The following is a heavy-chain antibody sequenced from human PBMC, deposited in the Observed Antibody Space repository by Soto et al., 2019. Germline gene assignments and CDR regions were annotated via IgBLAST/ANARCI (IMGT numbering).Heavy chain of an antibody. D-gene: IGHD6-13*01. Sequence: QVQLVESGGGVVQPGRSLRLSCAASGFTFSSYAMHWVRQAPGKGLEWVAVISYDGSNKYYADSVKGRFTISRDNSKNTLYLQMNSLRAEDTAVYYCARGQRILSGIAAADYSWNYWGQGTLVTVSS. CDR1: GFTFSSYA. V-gene: IGHV3-30-3*01. J-gene: IGHJ4*02. CDR2: ISYDGSNK. CDR3: ARGQRILSGIAAADYSWNY.